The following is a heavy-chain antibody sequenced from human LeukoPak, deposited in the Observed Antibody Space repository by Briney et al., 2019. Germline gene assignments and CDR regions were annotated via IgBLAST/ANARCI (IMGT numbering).Heavy chain of an antibody. D-gene: IGHD2-2*03. J-gene: IGHJ6*02. CDR2: IKQDGSEK. CDR3: ARDGYLLGSGARGYYYYGMDV. Sequence: GGSLRLSCAASGFTFSSYWMSWVRQAPGKGLEWVANIKQDGSEKYYVDSVKGRFTISRDNAKNSLYLQMNSLRAEDTAVYYCARDGYLLGSGARGYYYYGMDVWGQGTTVTVSS. CDR1: GFTFSSYW. V-gene: IGHV3-7*01.